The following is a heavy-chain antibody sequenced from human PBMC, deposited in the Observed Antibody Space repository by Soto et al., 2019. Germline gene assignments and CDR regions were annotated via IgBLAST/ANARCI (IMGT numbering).Heavy chain of an antibody. CDR3: ARAGQLWLLVRWFDP. V-gene: IGHV1-8*01. CDR1: GYTFTSYD. CDR2: MNPNSGNT. D-gene: IGHD5-18*01. J-gene: IGHJ5*02. Sequence: ASVKVSCKASGYTFTSYDINWVRQATGQGLEWMGWMNPNSGNTGYAQKFQGRVTMTRNTSISTAYMELSSLSSVTAADTAVYYCARAGQLWLLVRWFDPWGQGTLVTVSS.